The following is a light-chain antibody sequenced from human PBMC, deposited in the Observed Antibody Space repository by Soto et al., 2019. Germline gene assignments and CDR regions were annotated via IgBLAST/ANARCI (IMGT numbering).Light chain of an antibody. CDR1: ESISSW. Sequence: IQMTQSPSALSASVRDRVTITCRASESISSWLAWYQQKPGEAPKLLISEISNLKSGVPSRFSGSGSGTEFTLSISSLQPDDFATYYCQQYRIHSPTSGQGTKVDIK. J-gene: IGKJ1*01. CDR3: QQYRIHSPT. CDR2: EIS. V-gene: IGKV1-5*01.